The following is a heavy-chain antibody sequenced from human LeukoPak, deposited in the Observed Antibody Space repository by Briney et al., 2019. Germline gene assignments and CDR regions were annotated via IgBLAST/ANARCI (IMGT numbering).Heavy chain of an antibody. Sequence: SETLSLTCAVYGGSFSGYYWSWIRQPPGKGLEWIGEINHSGSTNYNPSLKSRVTISVDTSKNQFSLKLSSVTAADTAVYYCARVFSRGYYDSSGYSDYWGQGTLVTVSS. V-gene: IGHV4-34*01. CDR1: GGSFSGYY. J-gene: IGHJ4*02. CDR3: ARVFSRGYYDSSGYSDY. CDR2: INHSGST. D-gene: IGHD3-22*01.